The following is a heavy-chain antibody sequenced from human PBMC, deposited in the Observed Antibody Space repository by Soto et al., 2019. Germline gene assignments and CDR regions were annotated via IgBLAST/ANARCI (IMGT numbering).Heavy chain of an antibody. CDR2: INHSGST. CDR3: ARTGNYYDSSGYLH. V-gene: IGHV4-34*01. CDR1: GGSFSGYY. D-gene: IGHD3-22*01. Sequence: SETPSLTXAVYGGSFSGYYWSWIRQPPGKEVEWIGEINHSGSTNYNPSLKSRVTISVDTSKNQFSLKLSSVTAADTAVYCCARTGNYYDSSGYLHWGQGTLVTVSS. J-gene: IGHJ4*02.